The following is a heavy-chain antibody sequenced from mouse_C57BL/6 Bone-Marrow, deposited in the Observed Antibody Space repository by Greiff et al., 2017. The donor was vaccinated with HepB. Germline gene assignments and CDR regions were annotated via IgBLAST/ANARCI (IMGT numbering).Heavy chain of an antibody. J-gene: IGHJ3*01. CDR3: AREDYGSTWFAY. V-gene: IGHV5-15*01. CDR2: ISNLAYSI. Sequence: EVNLVESGGGLVQPGGSLKLSCAASGFTFSDYGMAWVRQAPRKGPEWVAFISNLAYSIYYADTVTGRFTISRENAKNTLYLEMSSLRSEDTAMYYCAREDYGSTWFAYWGQGTLVTVSA. D-gene: IGHD1-1*01. CDR1: GFTFSDYG.